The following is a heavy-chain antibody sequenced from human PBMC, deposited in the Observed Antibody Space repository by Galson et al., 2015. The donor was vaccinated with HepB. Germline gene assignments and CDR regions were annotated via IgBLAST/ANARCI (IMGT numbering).Heavy chain of an antibody. Sequence: SLRLSCAASGFTFSGSAMHWVRQASGKGLEWVGRIRSKANSYATAYAASVKGRFTISRDDSKNTAYLQMNSLKTEDTAVYYCTRHPPITGTNSANYYYYGMDVWGQGTTVTVSS. CDR1: GFTFSGSA. CDR3: TRHPPITGTNSANYYYYGMDV. CDR2: IRSKANSYAT. V-gene: IGHV3-73*01. J-gene: IGHJ6*02. D-gene: IGHD1-14*01.